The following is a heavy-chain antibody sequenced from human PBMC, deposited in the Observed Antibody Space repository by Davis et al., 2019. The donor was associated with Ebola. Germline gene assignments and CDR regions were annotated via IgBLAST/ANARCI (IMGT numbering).Heavy chain of an antibody. CDR3: TKDQYDSHGADS. CDR2: IGGSGGNI. Sequence: PGGSLRLSCAASGFTFGNYPMSWVRQAPGKGLEWVSVIGGSGGNIYYAGSVKGRFTISRDNPKNTLFLQMNSLRVEDTALYYCTKDQYDSHGADSWGQGTLVTVSP. V-gene: IGHV3-23*01. D-gene: IGHD3-22*01. CDR1: GFTFGNYP. J-gene: IGHJ4*02.